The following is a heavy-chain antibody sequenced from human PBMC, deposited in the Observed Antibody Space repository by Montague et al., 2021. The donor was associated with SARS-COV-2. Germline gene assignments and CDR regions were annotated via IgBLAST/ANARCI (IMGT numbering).Heavy chain of an antibody. Sequence: SETRSLTCAVSGASISSDNWWNWVRQSPGKGLEWIGEICQAVGTNYNPSLKSRVTIAVDNFSNQVSLKMTSVTAADTAIYYCARVVRGCSGHSCYFDPWGQGSLVTGSS. J-gene: IGHJ5*02. CDR3: ARVVRGCSGHSCYFDP. V-gene: IGHV4-4*02. CDR2: ICQAVGT. D-gene: IGHD2-2*01. CDR1: GASISSDNW.